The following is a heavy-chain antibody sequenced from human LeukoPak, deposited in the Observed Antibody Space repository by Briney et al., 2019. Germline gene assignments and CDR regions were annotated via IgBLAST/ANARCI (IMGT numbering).Heavy chain of an antibody. D-gene: IGHD1-1*01. CDR2: IYPGDSDT. V-gene: IGHV5-51*01. CDR1: GYSFTSYW. J-gene: IGHJ3*02. CDR3: ARTTGTTWDAFDI. Sequence: GESLKISCKGSGYSFTSYWIGWVRQMPGKGLEWMGIIYPGDSDTRYSPSFQGQVTISADKSISTAYLQLSSLKASDTAMYYCARTTGTTWDAFDIWGQGTMVTVSS.